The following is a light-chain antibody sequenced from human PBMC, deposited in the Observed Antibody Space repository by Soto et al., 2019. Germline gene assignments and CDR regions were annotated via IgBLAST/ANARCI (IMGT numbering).Light chain of an antibody. CDR2: KAS. J-gene: IGKJ4*01. Sequence: DIQMTQSPSTLSASVGDRVTITCRASQSISSWLAWYQQKPGKAPKLLIYKASSLESGVPSRFSGSGSGTEFTLSISSLQPDDVATYYCQQYNSYPLTCGGGTKVEIK. CDR3: QQYNSYPLT. V-gene: IGKV1-5*03. CDR1: QSISSW.